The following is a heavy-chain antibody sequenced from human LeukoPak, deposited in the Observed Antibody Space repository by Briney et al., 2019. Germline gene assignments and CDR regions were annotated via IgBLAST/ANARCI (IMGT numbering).Heavy chain of an antibody. CDR1: GFTVSSSS. CDR3: ARDYKYAFDN. CDR2: ISSDGNT. V-gene: IGHV3-66*01. Sequence: GGSLRLSCAASGFTVSSSSMNWVRLGPGKGLEWVSVISSDGNTYYADSVKGRFTISGDKAKNSLYLQMNSLRVEDTAVYYCARDYKYAFDNWGQGTLVTVSS. J-gene: IGHJ4*02. D-gene: IGHD5-24*01.